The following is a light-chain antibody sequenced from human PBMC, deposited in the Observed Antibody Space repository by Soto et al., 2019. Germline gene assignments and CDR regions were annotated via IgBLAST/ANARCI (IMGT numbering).Light chain of an antibody. CDR2: GAS. CDR1: QTFSNF. Sequence: DIQMTQSPSSLSASVGDRVTITCRASQTFSNFLNWYQQKPGKAPKLLVYGASSLQSGVPSRFSDSGSGTDFTLTITSLQPEDFATYYCQQSYSTPYTFGQGTKLQIK. J-gene: IGKJ2*01. V-gene: IGKV1-39*01. CDR3: QQSYSTPYT.